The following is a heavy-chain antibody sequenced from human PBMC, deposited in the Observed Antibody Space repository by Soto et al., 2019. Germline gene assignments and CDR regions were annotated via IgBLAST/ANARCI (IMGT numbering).Heavy chain of an antibody. CDR2: ISSSSSYI. Sequence: GGSLRLSCAASGFTFSSYSMNWVRQAPGKGLEWVSSISSSSSYIYYVDSVKGRFTISRDKAKNSLSLQMNSLRAEDTAVYYCARDRGMVRDPIYMDVWGKGTTVTVSS. CDR3: ARDRGMVRDPIYMDV. D-gene: IGHD3-10*01. J-gene: IGHJ6*04. CDR1: GFTFSSYS. V-gene: IGHV3-21*01.